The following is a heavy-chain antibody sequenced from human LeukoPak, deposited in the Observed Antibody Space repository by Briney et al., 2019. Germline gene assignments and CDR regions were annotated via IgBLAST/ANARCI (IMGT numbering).Heavy chain of an antibody. Sequence: GGSLRLSCAASGFIFGGYWMSWVHQAPGRGLEWVANINPDGSIKYYVDSIKGRFTISRDNAKNSLYLQMNSLRAEDTAVYYCASGFLQWLYWGQGTLVAVSS. CDR1: GFIFGGYW. CDR3: ASGFLQWLY. CDR2: INPDGSIK. D-gene: IGHD3-3*01. V-gene: IGHV3-7*01. J-gene: IGHJ4*02.